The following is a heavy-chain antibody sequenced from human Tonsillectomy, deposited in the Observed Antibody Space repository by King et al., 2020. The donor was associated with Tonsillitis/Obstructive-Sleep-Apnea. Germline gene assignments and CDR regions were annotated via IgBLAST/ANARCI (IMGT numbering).Heavy chain of an antibody. CDR1: GYTFTGYY. Sequence: VQLVESGAEVKKPGASVKVSCKASGYTFTGYYMHWVRQAPGQGLEWMGRINPNSSGTNYAQKFQGRVTMTRDTSINTAYMELSRTRADDTAVYYCARDCVPSYRELDFWGQGTLVTVSS. D-gene: IGHD1-7*01. J-gene: IGHJ4*02. CDR2: INPNSSGT. CDR3: ARDCVPSYRELDF. V-gene: IGHV1-2*06.